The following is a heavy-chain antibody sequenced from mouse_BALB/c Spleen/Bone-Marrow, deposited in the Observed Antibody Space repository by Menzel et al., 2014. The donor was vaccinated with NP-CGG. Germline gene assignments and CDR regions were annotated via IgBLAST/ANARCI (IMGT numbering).Heavy chain of an antibody. J-gene: IGHJ4*01. V-gene: IGHV1-7*01. Sequence: QVQLQQSGAELAKPGASVKMSCKASGYTFTSYWMHWVKQRPGQGLEWIGYINPSTGYTDYNQKFNDKATLTADKSSSTAYMQLSSLTSKDSADYYSARGNPLYAMDYWGQGTSVTVSS. CDR1: GYTFTSYW. CDR2: INPSTGYT. CDR3: ARGNPLYAMDY. D-gene: IGHD2-1*01.